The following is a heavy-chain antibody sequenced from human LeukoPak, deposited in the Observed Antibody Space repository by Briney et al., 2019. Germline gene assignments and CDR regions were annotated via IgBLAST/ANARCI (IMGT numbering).Heavy chain of an antibody. Sequence: SETLSLTCTVSGGSISSYYWSWIRQPPGKGLEWIGEINHSGSTNYNPSLKSRVTISVDTSKNQFSLKLSSVTAADTAVYYCARGSHIVVVTATTGPYYFDYWGQGTLVTVSS. J-gene: IGHJ4*02. V-gene: IGHV4-34*01. D-gene: IGHD2-21*02. CDR3: ARGSHIVVVTATTGPYYFDY. CDR1: GGSISSYY. CDR2: INHSGST.